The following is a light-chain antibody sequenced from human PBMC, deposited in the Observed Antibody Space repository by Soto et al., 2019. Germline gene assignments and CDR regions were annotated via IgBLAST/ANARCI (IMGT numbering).Light chain of an antibody. CDR1: QSVGKY. J-gene: IGKJ1*01. Sequence: EIVMTQSPATLSLSPGERATLSCRASQSVGKYLVWYQQKPGQAPRLVIYGASSRATGIPDRFSGSGSGTDLTITISRLEPEDCAVYDGQQYGSSLWTFGQGTKVDIK. CDR3: QQYGSSLWT. V-gene: IGKV3-20*01. CDR2: GAS.